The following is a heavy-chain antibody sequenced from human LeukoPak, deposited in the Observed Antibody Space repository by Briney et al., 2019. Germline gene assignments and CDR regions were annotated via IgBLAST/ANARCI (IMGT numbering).Heavy chain of an antibody. Sequence: SETLSLTCTVSGGSISSDYWRWIRQPAGKGLEWIGRIYTSGSTNYNPSLKSQLTMSVDTSKNQSSLKLTSVHAADTAVYYCARDGYSGYDYVSRPWFDPWGQGTLVTVSS. CDR3: ARDGYSGYDYVSRPWFDP. V-gene: IGHV4-4*07. CDR2: IYTSGST. J-gene: IGHJ5*02. D-gene: IGHD5-12*01. CDR1: GGSISSDY.